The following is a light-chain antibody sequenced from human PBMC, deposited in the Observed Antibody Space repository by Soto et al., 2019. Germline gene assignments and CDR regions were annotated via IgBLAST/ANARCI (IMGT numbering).Light chain of an antibody. CDR1: SSDVGGYNY. CDR3: SSYASSGAVV. CDR2: GVT. V-gene: IGLV2-14*01. J-gene: IGLJ3*02. Sequence: QSVLTQPASVSGSPGQSITISCTGTSSDVGGYNYVSWYQQHPGKAPKLVIYGVTNRPSGVSHRFSGSKSGNTASLTFSGLQPEDEADYYCSSYASSGAVVFGGGTKLTVL.